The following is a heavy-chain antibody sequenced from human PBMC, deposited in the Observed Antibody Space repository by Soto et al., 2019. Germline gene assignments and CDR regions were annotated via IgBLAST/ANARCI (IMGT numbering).Heavy chain of an antibody. CDR1: GGSVSSGSYY. Sequence: TLSLTCTVSGGSVSSGSYYWSWIRQPPGKGLEWIGYIYYSGSTNYNPSLKSRVTISVDTSKNQFSLKLSSVTAADTAVYYCARAATAMYYFDYWGQGTLVTVSS. J-gene: IGHJ4*02. CDR2: IYYSGST. CDR3: ARAATAMYYFDY. D-gene: IGHD5-12*01. V-gene: IGHV4-61*01.